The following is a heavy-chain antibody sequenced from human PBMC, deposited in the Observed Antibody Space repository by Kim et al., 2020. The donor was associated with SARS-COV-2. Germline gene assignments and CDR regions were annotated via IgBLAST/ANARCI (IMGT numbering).Heavy chain of an antibody. Sequence: SQTLSLTCTVSGGSVSGGGDYWSWIRQLPGKDLEWIAYIHYIGTTFYNPSLKRRVSISLDTSNNLFSLSLSSVTAADTAVYYCARTEGTYCGGDCYRSAFDIWGQGTLVTVSS. CDR1: GGSVSGGGDY. J-gene: IGHJ4*02. D-gene: IGHD2-21*02. CDR3: ARTEGTYCGGDCYRSAFDI. CDR2: IHYIGTT. V-gene: IGHV4-31*02.